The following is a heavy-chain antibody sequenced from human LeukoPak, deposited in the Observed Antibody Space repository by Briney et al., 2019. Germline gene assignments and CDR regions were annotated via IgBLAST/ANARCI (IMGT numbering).Heavy chain of an antibody. J-gene: IGHJ4*02. CDR3: ARAPGYYTGIDGE. D-gene: IGHD3/OR15-3a*01. Sequence: GASVKVSCKASGGTFSSYAISWVRQAPGQGLEWMGGIIPIFGTANYAQKFQGRVTITADESTSTAYMELSSLRSEDTAVYYCARAPGYYTGIDGEWGQGTLVTVSS. CDR1: GGTFSSYA. V-gene: IGHV1-69*01. CDR2: IIPIFGTA.